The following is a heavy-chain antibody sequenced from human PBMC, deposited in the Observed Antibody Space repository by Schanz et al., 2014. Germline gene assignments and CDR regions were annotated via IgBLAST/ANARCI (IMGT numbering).Heavy chain of an antibody. J-gene: IGHJ4*02. Sequence: EVQLVESGGCLVQPGGSLRLSCAASRFTFSTHAMSWVRQAPGQGLEWVSGINTSGGSRYYAESVKGRFTISRDNSKNLVVLQMNSLRVDDTAVYYCTKEDATALWYFEHWGQGTLVTVSS. CDR3: TKEDATALWYFEH. CDR2: INTSGGSR. CDR1: RFTFSTHA. D-gene: IGHD6-13*01. V-gene: IGHV3-23*04.